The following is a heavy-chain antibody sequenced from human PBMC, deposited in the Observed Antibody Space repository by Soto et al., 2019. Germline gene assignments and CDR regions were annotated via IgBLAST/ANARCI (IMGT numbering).Heavy chain of an antibody. J-gene: IGHJ6*03. D-gene: IGHD2-2*01. CDR3: ARIGLLVGVDPRNYMDV. Sequence: PGGSLRLSCAASGFNSRDYGMQWVRQVQGKGLEWLAAIWFDGSHENYADSVRGRFTTTRDNSKNTLYLQMNSLRAEDTGIYYCARIGLLVGVDPRNYMDVWGKGTTVTVSS. CDR2: IWFDGSHE. V-gene: IGHV3-33*01. CDR1: GFNSRDYG.